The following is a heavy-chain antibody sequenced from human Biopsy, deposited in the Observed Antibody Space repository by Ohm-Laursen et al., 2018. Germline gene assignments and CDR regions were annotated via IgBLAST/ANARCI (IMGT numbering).Heavy chain of an antibody. D-gene: IGHD2-15*01. CDR3: GNEVHGRDY. CDR2: INQSGRT. V-gene: IGHV4-34*08. Sequence: TLSLTWEVYGKTFSDYYWSWIRQPPGKGLEWIGQINQSGRTNYSPSLKSRVNISADKSNNQFSLKLTSVTSADTAVYFCGNEVHGRDYWGLGALVTVSS. CDR1: GKTFSDYY. J-gene: IGHJ4*02.